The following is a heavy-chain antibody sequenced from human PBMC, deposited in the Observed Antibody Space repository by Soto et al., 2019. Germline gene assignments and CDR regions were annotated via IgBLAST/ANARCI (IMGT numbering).Heavy chain of an antibody. Sequence: SGPTLVNPTQTLTLTCTFSGFSLSTSGVGVGWIRQPPGKALEWLALIYWNDDKRYSPSLKSMLTITKDNSKNKVVLKMTNMDPVDTAKYYCAHEYYDFWSGYSGMAVWGQGT. D-gene: IGHD3-3*01. CDR1: GFSLSTSGVG. V-gene: IGHV2-5*01. CDR2: IYWNDDK. CDR3: AHEYYDFWSGYSGMAV. J-gene: IGHJ6*02.